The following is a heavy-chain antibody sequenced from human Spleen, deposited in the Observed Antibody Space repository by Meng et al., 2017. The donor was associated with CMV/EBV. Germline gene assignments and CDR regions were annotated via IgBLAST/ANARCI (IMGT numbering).Heavy chain of an antibody. V-gene: IGHV4-61*01. D-gene: IGHD6-19*01. CDR1: GGSVSSGSHY. Sequence: GSLRLSCTVSGGSVSSGSHYWSWIRQPPGKGLEWIGYIYYSGTTNYNPPLKSRVTISVDTSKNQFSLKLSSVTTADTAVYYCARVWSSGGTDYWGQGTLVTVSS. CDR2: IYYSGTT. CDR3: ARVWSSGGTDY. J-gene: IGHJ4*02.